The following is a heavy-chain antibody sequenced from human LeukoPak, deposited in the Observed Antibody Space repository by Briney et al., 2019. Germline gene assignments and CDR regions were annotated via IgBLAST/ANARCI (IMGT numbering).Heavy chain of an antibody. V-gene: IGHV3-30-3*01. CDR1: GFTFSSYA. D-gene: IGHD3-10*01. J-gene: IGHJ6*02. CDR2: ISYDGSNK. CDR3: ARDLRGYYGSGSSVGAYYYYGMDV. Sequence: GGSLRLSCAASGFTFSSYAMHWVRQAPGKGLEWVAVISYDGSNKYYADSVKGRFTISRDNSKNTLYLQMNSLRAEDTAVYYCARDLRGYYGSGSSVGAYYYYGMDVWGQGTTVTVSS.